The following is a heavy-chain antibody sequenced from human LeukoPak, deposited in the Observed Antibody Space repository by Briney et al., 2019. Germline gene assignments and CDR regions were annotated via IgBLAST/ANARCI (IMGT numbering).Heavy chain of an antibody. CDR1: GYTFTGSY. J-gene: IGHJ4*02. Sequence: GASVKVSCKASGYTFTGSYMYWVRQAPGQGLEWMGWINPNSGGTNYAQTFQGRVPMTRDTSISTAYMEMTRLRSDDTAVYYCARERPDSSGWFDYWGQGTPVTVSS. CDR3: ARERPDSSGWFDY. D-gene: IGHD6-19*01. CDR2: INPNSGGT. V-gene: IGHV1-2*02.